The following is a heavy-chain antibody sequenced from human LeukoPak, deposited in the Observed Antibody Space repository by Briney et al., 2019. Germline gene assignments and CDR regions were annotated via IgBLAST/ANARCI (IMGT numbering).Heavy chain of an antibody. CDR2: IKQDGTEK. J-gene: IGHJ5*02. V-gene: IGHV3-7*03. Sequence: SGGYLRLSCAASGITFRNYWMSWVRQAPGKGLEWVANIKQDGTEKYYVDSVKGRFTISRDNANNSLYLQMNSLRDEDTAVYYCARVLYGDYVGWFDPWGQGTLVTVSS. CDR3: ARVLYGDYVGWFDP. D-gene: IGHD4-17*01. CDR1: GITFRNYW.